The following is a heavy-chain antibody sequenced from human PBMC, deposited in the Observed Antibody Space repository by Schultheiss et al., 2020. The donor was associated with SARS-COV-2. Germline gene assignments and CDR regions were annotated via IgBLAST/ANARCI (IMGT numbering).Heavy chain of an antibody. CDR2: ISGDGGST. CDR3: AKGRGGKGYCSGGSCSLPGGY. V-gene: IGHV3-43*02. D-gene: IGHD2-15*01. J-gene: IGHJ4*02. CDR1: GFTFSNYA. Sequence: GGSLRLSCAASGFTFSNYAMSWVRQAPGKGLEWVSLISGDGGSTYYADSVKGRFTISRDNSKNSLYLQMNSLRTEDTALYYCAKGRGGKGYCSGGSCSLPGGYWGQGTLVTVSS.